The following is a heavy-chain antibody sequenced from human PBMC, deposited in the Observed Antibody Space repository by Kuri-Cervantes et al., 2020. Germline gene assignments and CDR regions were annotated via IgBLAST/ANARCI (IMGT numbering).Heavy chain of an antibody. Sequence: ESLKISCAASGFTFSSYAMHWVRQPPGKGLEWIGDINHSGSTNYNPSLKSRVTISVDTSKNQFSLKLSSVTAADTAVYYCARAPFMTNWFDPWGQGTLVTVSS. CDR1: GFTFSSYA. V-gene: IGHV4-34*01. J-gene: IGHJ5*02. CDR2: INHSGST. CDR3: ARAPFMTNWFDP. D-gene: IGHD2-21*02.